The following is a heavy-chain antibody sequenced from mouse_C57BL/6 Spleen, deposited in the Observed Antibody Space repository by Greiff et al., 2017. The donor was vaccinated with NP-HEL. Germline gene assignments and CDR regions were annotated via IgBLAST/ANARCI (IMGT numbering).Heavy chain of an antibody. CDR1: GYTFTDYN. CDR2: INPNNGGT. CDR3: ARGLRASTVVATDYFDY. J-gene: IGHJ2*01. D-gene: IGHD1-1*01. Sequence: VQLQQSGPELVKPGASVKIPCKASGYTFTDYNMDWVKQSHGKSLEWIGDINPNNGGTIYNQKFKGKATLTVDKSSSTAYMELRSLTSEDTAVYYCARGLRASTVVATDYFDYWGQGTTLTVSS. V-gene: IGHV1-18*01.